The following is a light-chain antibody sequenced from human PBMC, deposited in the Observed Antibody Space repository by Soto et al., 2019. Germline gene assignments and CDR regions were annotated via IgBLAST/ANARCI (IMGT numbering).Light chain of an antibody. CDR2: GAS. V-gene: IGKV3-20*01. CDR3: QHSGSSRPIT. J-gene: IGKJ5*01. CDR1: QSLSNN. Sequence: EIVLTQSPATLSVSTGERATLSCRASQSLSNNLAWYQQKPGQAPRLLIYGASNRATGIPDRVSGSGSETDFTLTISRLEPEDFAVYYCQHSGSSRPITFGQGTRLEIK.